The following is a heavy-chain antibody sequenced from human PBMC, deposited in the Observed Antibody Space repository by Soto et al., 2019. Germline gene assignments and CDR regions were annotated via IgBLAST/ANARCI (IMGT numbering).Heavy chain of an antibody. Sequence: QVQLVQSGAEVKKPGASVKVSCKASGYSFTSYGISWVRQAPGQGLEWMGWISAYNGNTNYAQKLQGRVTMTTDTPRSKAYMGQRRLRSNNTPVYSCAKDNGFGQSEVWLQETTATIYS. J-gene: IGHJ6*02. D-gene: IGHD3-10*01. V-gene: IGHV1-18*01. CDR1: GYSFTSYG. CDR3: AKDNGFGQSEV. CDR2: ISAYNGNT.